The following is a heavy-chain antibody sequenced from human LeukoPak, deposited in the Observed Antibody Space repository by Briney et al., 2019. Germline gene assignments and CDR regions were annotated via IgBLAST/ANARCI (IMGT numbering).Heavy chain of an antibody. CDR2: IYNSGST. CDR3: ASGYDSVYYFDY. V-gene: IGHV4-39*07. D-gene: IGHD5-12*01. CDR1: GGSISSSSYY. J-gene: IGHJ4*02. Sequence: PSETLSLTCTVSGGSISSSSYYWGWIRQPPGKGLEWIGSIYNSGSTYYNASLKSRVTISVDTSKNQFSLKLSSVTAADTAVYYCASGYDSVYYFDYWGQGTLVTVSS.